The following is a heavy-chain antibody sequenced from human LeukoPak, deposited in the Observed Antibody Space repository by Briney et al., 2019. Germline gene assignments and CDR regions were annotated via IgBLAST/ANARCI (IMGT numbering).Heavy chain of an antibody. V-gene: IGHV1-2*02. CDR1: GYTFTGYY. J-gene: IGHJ4*02. Sequence: ASVKVSCKASGYTFTGYYMHWVRQAPGQGLEWMGWISPNSGGTNYAQKFQGRVTMTRDTSISTAYMELSRLRSDDTAVYYCASAKGYQLLVLVDDWGQGTLVTVSS. CDR3: ASAKGYQLLVLVDD. CDR2: ISPNSGGT. D-gene: IGHD2-2*01.